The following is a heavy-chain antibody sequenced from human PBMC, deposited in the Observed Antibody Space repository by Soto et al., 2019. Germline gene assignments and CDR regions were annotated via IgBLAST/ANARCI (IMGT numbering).Heavy chain of an antibody. D-gene: IGHD3-10*01. CDR1: GGIVSTYA. CDR3: ARDRDDYGSGNYFNRIDF. Sequence: QLQLVHSGAEVKKHGSSVKVSCKASGGIVSTYAISWLRQAPGQGLEWMGGIIPIFGTPNYAQRFQGRVTITADESTSTAYMELSRLRSEDTAVYYCARDRDDYGSGNYFNRIDFWGQGTLVTVSS. V-gene: IGHV1-69*01. J-gene: IGHJ4*02. CDR2: IIPIFGTP.